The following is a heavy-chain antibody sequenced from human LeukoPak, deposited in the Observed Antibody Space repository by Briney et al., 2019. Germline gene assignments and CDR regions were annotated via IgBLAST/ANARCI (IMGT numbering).Heavy chain of an antibody. J-gene: IGHJ4*02. D-gene: IGHD3-10*01. V-gene: IGHV4-31*03. CDR1: GGSISSGGYY. CDR3: ASRLGELFDYVY. Sequence: SQTLSLTCTVSGGSISSGGYYWSWIRQHPGKGLEWIGYIYYSGSTYYNPSLKSRVTISLDTSKNQFSLNLNSVTAADTAVYYCASRLGELFDYVYWGQGTLVTVSS. CDR2: IYYSGST.